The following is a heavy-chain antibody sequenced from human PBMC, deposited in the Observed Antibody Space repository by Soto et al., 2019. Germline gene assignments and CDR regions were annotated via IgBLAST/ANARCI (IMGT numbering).Heavy chain of an antibody. D-gene: IGHD3-22*01. CDR2: INPNSGGT. CDR1: GYTFTGYY. CDR3: ARGGYYDSSGYYNQ. Sequence: SVKVCCKASGYTFTGYYMHWVRQAPGQGLEWMGWINPNSGGTNYAQKFQGRVTMTRDTSISTAYMELSRLRSDDTAVYYCARGGYYDSSGYYNQWGQGTLVTVSS. J-gene: IGHJ4*02. V-gene: IGHV1-2*02.